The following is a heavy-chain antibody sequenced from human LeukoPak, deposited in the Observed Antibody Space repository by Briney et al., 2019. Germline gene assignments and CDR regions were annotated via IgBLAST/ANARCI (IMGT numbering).Heavy chain of an antibody. Sequence: PSETLSLTCAVYGGSFSGYYWSWIRQPPGKGLEWIGEINHSGSTNYNPSLKSRVTISVDTSKNQFSLKLSSVTAADTAVYYCARGRGYSYPVIDYWGQGTLVTVSS. CDR3: ARGRGYSYPVIDY. CDR2: INHSGST. CDR1: GGSFSGYY. V-gene: IGHV4-34*01. J-gene: IGHJ4*02. D-gene: IGHD5-18*01.